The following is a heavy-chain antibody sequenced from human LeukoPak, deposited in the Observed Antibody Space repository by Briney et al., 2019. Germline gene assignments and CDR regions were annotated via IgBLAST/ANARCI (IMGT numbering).Heavy chain of an antibody. J-gene: IGHJ4*02. CDR3: ARGKGEATPLGY. V-gene: IGHV1-2*02. CDR2: INPNSGGT. D-gene: IGHD3-16*01. Sequence: ASVKVSCKASGYTFTGYYMHWVRQAPGQGLEWMGWINPNSGGTNYAQKFQGRVTMTRDTSISTACMELSRLRSDDTAVYYCARGKGEATPLGYWGQGTLVTVSS. CDR1: GYTFTGYY.